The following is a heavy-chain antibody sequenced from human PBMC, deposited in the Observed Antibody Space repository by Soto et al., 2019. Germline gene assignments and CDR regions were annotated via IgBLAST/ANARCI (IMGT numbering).Heavy chain of an antibody. V-gene: IGHV3-49*04. J-gene: IGHJ6*02. CDR1: GFTSTDHA. CDR3: ARDGDYYGMDV. Sequence: HPGGSLRLSCAFSGFTSTDHALTWVRQAPGKELEWVAFTTSHSYGGTTDYAASVKGRFTISRDDSKSIAYLQMNSLQIADTAIYYCARDGDYYGMDVWGQGTTVTVSS. CDR2: TTSHSYGGTT. D-gene: IGHD3-3*01.